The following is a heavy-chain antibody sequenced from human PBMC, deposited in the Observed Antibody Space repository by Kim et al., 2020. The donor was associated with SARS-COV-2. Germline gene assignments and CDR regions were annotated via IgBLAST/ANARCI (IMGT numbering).Heavy chain of an antibody. CDR1: GFTFDDYA. Sequence: GGSLRLSCAASGFTFDDYAMHWVRQAPGKGLEWVSGISWNSGSIGYADSVKGRFTISRDNAKNSLYLQMNSLRAEDTALYYCAKDILRYFDWFGFDPWGQGTLVTVSS. J-gene: IGHJ5*02. CDR3: AKDILRYFDWFGFDP. D-gene: IGHD3-9*01. CDR2: ISWNSGSI. V-gene: IGHV3-9*01.